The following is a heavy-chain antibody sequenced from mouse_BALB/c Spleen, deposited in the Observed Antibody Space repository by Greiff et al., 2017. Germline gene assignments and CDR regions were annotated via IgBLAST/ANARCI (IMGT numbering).Heavy chain of an antibody. Sequence: VQLQQSGPELVKPGASVKISCKASGYSFTGYYMHWVKQSHVKSLEWIGRINPYNGATSYNQNFKDKASLTVDKSSSTAYMELHSLTSEDSAVYYCARDYYGSSYYFDYWGQGTTLTVSS. J-gene: IGHJ2*01. CDR1: GYSFTGYY. V-gene: IGHV1-31*01. CDR2: INPYNGAT. D-gene: IGHD1-1*01. CDR3: ARDYYGSSYYFDY.